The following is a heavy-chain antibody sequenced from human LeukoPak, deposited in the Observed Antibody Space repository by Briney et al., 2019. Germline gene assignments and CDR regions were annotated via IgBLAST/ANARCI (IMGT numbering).Heavy chain of an antibody. CDR1: GYTLTELS. J-gene: IGHJ6*03. Sequence: ASVKVSCKVSGYTLTELSTHWVRQAPGKGLEWMGGFDPEDGETIYAQKFQGRVTMTEDTSTDTAYMELSSLRSEDTAVYYCATVAVEVTSRPYYYYYMDVWGKGTTVTVSS. V-gene: IGHV1-24*01. D-gene: IGHD2-2*01. CDR2: FDPEDGET. CDR3: ATVAVEVTSRPYYYYYMDV.